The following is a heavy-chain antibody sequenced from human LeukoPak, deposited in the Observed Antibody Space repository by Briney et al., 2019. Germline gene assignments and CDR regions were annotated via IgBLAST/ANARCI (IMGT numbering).Heavy chain of an antibody. J-gene: IGHJ5*02. CDR3: ARGAYEKLLWFGEFPSWFDP. D-gene: IGHD3-10*01. CDR1: GGSISSSSYY. V-gene: IGHV4-61*01. CDR2: IYYSGST. Sequence: SETLSLTCTVSGGSISSSSYYWSWIRQPPGKGLEWIGYIYYSGSTNYNPSLKSRVTISVDTSKNQFSLKLSSVTAADTAVYYCARGAYEKLLWFGEFPSWFDPWGQGTLVTVSS.